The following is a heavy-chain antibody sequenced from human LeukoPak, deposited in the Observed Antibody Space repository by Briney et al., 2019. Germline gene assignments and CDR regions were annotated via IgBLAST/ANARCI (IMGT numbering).Heavy chain of an antibody. V-gene: IGHV3-30*18. D-gene: IGHD3-22*01. CDR1: GFTFSSYG. CDR2: ISYDGSNK. J-gene: IGHJ1*01. CDR3: AKATYDSSGYYPKYFQH. Sequence: GGSLRLSCAASGFTFSSYGMHWVRQAPGKGLEWVAVISYDGSNKYYADSVKGRFTISRDNSKNTLYLQMNSLRAEDTDVYYCAKATYDSSGYYPKYFQHWGQGTLVTVSS.